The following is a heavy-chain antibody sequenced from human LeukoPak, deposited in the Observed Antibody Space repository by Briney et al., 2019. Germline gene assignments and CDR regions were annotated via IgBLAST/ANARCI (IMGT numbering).Heavy chain of an antibody. D-gene: IGHD3-9*01. CDR2: MNATSGKT. J-gene: IGHJ4*02. CDR3: AKYKSGDYFDAGKRYYFDQ. CDR1: GYTFTSYD. Sequence: ASVKVSCKASGYTFTSYDINWMRQAPGQGLDWMGWMNATSGKTGQAQKFQGRITMTRDTSISTAYMELSSLRPEDTAVYYCAKYKSGDYFDAGKRYYFDQWGQGTPVTVSS. V-gene: IGHV1-8*01.